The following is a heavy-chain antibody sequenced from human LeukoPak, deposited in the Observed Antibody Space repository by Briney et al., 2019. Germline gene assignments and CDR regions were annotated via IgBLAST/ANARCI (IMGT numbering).Heavy chain of an antibody. J-gene: IGHJ5*02. Sequence: SETLSLTCTVSGGSISSYYWSWIRQPPGKGLEWIGYIYYSGSTNYNPSLKRRVTISVDTSKNQFSLKLSSVTAADTAVYYCARDRGLSSSSWYNWFDPWGQGTLVTVSS. CDR1: GGSISSYY. CDR3: ARDRGLSSSSWYNWFDP. CDR2: IYYSGST. D-gene: IGHD6-13*01. V-gene: IGHV4-59*01.